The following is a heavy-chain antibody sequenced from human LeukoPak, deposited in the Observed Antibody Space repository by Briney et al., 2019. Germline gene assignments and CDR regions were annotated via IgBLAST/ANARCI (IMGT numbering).Heavy chain of an antibody. D-gene: IGHD6-13*01. V-gene: IGHV1-46*01. J-gene: IGHJ4*02. CDR3: ARCSSSCFSVDY. Sequence: GASVKVSCKASGYTFTSYYMHWVRQAPGQGLEWMGLINPSGGSTNYAQKFQGRVTMTRDTSTSTVDMELSSLISEDTAIYYCARCSSSCFSVDYWGQGTLVTVSS. CDR1: GYTFTSYY. CDR2: INPSGGST.